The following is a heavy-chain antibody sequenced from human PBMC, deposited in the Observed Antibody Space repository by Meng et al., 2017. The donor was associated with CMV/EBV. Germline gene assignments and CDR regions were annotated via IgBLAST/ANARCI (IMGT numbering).Heavy chain of an antibody. Sequence: GSLRLSCTVSGGSISSSSYYWGWIRQPPGKGLEWIGSIYYSGSTHYNPSLKSRVTISVDRSKNQFSLNLSSVTAADTAVYYCARGNSYDSSGYYYGGMDVWGQGTTVTVSS. CDR3: ARGNSYDSSGYYYGGMDV. V-gene: IGHV4-39*07. CDR1: GGSISSSSYY. D-gene: IGHD3-22*01. CDR2: IYYSGST. J-gene: IGHJ6*02.